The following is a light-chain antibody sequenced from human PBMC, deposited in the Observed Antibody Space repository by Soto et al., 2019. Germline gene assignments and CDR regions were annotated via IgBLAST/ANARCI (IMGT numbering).Light chain of an antibody. J-gene: IGKJ1*01. CDR1: QSLSSRY. V-gene: IGKV3-15*01. CDR3: QQYNNWPRT. CDR2: GAS. Sequence: EIVLRQSPATLSLCPGERATLSCRPSQSLSSRYLAWYQQKPGQAPRLLIYGASNRATGIPARFSGSGSGTEFTLTISSLQSEDFAVYYCQQYNNWPRTFGQGTKV.